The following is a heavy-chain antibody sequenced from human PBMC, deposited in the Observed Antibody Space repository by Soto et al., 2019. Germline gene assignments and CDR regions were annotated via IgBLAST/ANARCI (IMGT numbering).Heavy chain of an antibody. V-gene: IGHV4-31*03. CDR2: IYYSGST. J-gene: IGHJ6*02. Sequence: SETLSLTCTVSGGSISSGGYYWSWIRQHPGKGLEWIGYIYYSGSTYYNPSLKSRVTISVDTSKNQFSLKLSSVTAADTAVYYCARGCGSCEVLWTSWGMDVWGQGTTVPVSS. CDR3: ARGCGSCEVLWTSWGMDV. CDR1: GGSISSGGYY. D-gene: IGHD2-15*01.